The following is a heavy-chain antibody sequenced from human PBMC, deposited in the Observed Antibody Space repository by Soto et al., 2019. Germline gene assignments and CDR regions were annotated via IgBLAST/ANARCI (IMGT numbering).Heavy chain of an antibody. CDR2: ISGGSSYT. V-gene: IGHV3-11*05. CDR3: AKTRVADSGYYFDH. J-gene: IGHJ4*02. D-gene: IGHD3-10*01. Sequence: QVQLVESGGGLVKPGGSLRLSCAASGFSFGDSYMSWIRQSAGKGLEWLSYISGGSSYTKYAECVKGRFTISRDNARRSLFLQVNGLRADDTAIYYCAKTRVADSGYYFDHWGQGTMVTVSS. CDR1: GFSFGDSY.